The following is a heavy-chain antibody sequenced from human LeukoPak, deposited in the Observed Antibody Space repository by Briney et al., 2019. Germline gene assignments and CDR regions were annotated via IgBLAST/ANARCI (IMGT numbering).Heavy chain of an antibody. CDR1: GFTIVSYW. D-gene: IGHD5-18*01. V-gene: IGHV3-7*01. CDR3: ARLTTMVTTFVY. J-gene: IGHJ4*02. CDR2: INPAGSDK. Sequence: GGSLRLSCAASGFTIVSYWMSWVRQAPGKGLEWVASINPAGSDKFYVDSVKGRFTISRDNAENSFYLQMNGLRGEDTAVYYCARLTTMVTTFVYWGQGALVTVSS.